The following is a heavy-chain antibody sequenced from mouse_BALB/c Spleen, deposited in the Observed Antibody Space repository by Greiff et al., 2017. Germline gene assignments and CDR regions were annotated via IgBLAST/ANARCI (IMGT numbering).Heavy chain of an antibody. CDR3: ARSNYRYEGYFDV. CDR1: GYAFTNYL. CDR2: INPGSGGT. Sequence: QVHVKQSGAELVRPGTSVKVSCKASGYAFTNYLIEWVKQRPGQGLEWIGVINPGSGGTNYNEKFKGKATLTADKSSSTAYMQLSSLTSDDSAVYFCARSNYRYEGYFDVWGAGTTVTVSS. J-gene: IGHJ1*01. D-gene: IGHD2-14*01. V-gene: IGHV1-54*01.